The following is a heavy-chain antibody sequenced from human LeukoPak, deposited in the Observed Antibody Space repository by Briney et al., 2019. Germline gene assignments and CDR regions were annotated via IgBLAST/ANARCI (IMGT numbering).Heavy chain of an antibody. V-gene: IGHV3-48*03. J-gene: IGHJ4*02. CDR1: GFTLSSYE. Sequence: HPGGSLRLSCAASGFTLSSYEMNWVRQAPGKGLEWVSYISSSGSTIYYADSVKGRFTISRDNAKNTLYLQMDSLRAEDTAMYYCAREILAPGKLHEYWGQGTLVTVSS. CDR3: AREILAPGKLHEY. CDR2: ISSSGSTI.